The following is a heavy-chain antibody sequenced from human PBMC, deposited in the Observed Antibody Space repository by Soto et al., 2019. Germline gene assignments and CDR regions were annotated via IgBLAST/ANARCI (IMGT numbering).Heavy chain of an antibody. CDR2: INPNSGGT. CDR1: GYTFTGYY. Sequence: SVKVSCKASGYTFTGYYMHWVRQAPGQGLEWMGWINPNSGGTNYAQKFQGRVTMTRDTSISTAYMELSRLRSDDTAVYYCASDSGYSSSWYWFDPWGQGTLVTVSS. D-gene: IGHD6-13*01. CDR3: ASDSGYSSSWYWFDP. V-gene: IGHV1-2*02. J-gene: IGHJ5*02.